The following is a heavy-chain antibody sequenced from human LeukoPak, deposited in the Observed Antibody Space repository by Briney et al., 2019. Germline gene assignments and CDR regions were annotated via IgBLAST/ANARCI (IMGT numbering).Heavy chain of an antibody. Sequence: SETLSLTCTVSGGSISSSSYYWGWIRQPPGKGLEWIGSIYYSGSTYYNPSLKSRVTISVDTSKNQFSLKLSSVTAADTAVYYCARHPNDYSKEIYYYYYYMDVWGKGTTVTVSS. CDR2: IYYSGST. J-gene: IGHJ6*03. CDR3: ARHPNDYSKEIYYYYYYMDV. D-gene: IGHD4-11*01. V-gene: IGHV4-39*01. CDR1: GGSISSSSYY.